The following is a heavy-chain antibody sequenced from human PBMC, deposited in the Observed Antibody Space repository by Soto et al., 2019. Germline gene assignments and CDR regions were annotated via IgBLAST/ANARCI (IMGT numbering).Heavy chain of an antibody. V-gene: IGHV4-34*01. J-gene: IGHJ5*02. CDR1: GGSFSGYY. CDR2: INHSGST. CDR3: ARGVSDYYGSGSYYNWFDP. Sequence: SETLSLTCAVYGGSFSGYYWSWIRQPPGKGLEWIGEINHSGSTNYNPSLKSRVTISVDTSKNQFSLKLSSVTAADTAVYYCARGVSDYYGSGSYYNWFDPWGQGTLVTVSS. D-gene: IGHD3-10*01.